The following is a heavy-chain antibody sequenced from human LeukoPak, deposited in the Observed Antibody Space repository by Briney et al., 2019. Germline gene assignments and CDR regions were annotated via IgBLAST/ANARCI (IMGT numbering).Heavy chain of an antibody. V-gene: IGHV4-39*01. J-gene: IGHJ5*02. Sequence: SETLSLTCTVSGGSISSSSYYWGWIRQPPGKGLEWIGSIYYSGSTYYNPSLKSRVTISVDTSKNQFSLKLSSVTAADTAVYYCATWGSTGLGLDPWGQGTLVTVSS. CDR2: IYYSGST. CDR1: GGSISSSSYY. CDR3: ATWGSTGLGLDP. D-gene: IGHD6-13*01.